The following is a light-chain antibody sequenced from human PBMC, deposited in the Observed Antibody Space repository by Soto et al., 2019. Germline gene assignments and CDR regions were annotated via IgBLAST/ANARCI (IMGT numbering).Light chain of an antibody. CDR3: AAWDDSLSAVV. CDR1: SSDVVGYNY. CDR2: RSD. V-gene: IGLV1-47*01. J-gene: IGLJ2*01. Sequence: QSDLTQPASVSASPGQSITISCTGASSDVVGYNYVSWYQQLPGTAPKLLIYRSDQRPSGVPDRFSGSKSGTSASLAISGLRSEDEADYYCAAWDDSLSAVVFGGGTKLTVL.